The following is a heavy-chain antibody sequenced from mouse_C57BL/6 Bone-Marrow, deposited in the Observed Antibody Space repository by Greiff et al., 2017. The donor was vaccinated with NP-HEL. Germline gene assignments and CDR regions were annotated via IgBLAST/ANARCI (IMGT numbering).Heavy chain of an antibody. Sequence: EVKLVESGGGLVKPGGSLKLSCAASGFTFSDYGMHWVRQAPEKGLEWVGYISSGSSTIYYADTVKGRFTISRDNAKNTLFLQMTSLRSEDTAMYYCARGWPSFAYWGQGTLVTVSA. J-gene: IGHJ3*01. CDR1: GFTFSDYG. CDR2: ISSGSSTI. V-gene: IGHV5-17*01. D-gene: IGHD3-3*01. CDR3: ARGWPSFAY.